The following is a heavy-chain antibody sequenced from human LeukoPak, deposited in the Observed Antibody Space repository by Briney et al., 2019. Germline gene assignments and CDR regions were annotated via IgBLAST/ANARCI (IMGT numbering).Heavy chain of an antibody. CDR3: ARDPADQDYGDVDYYYYMDV. CDR1: GGTFSSYA. D-gene: IGHD4-17*01. CDR2: IIAIFGTA. J-gene: IGHJ6*03. V-gene: IGHV1-69*13. Sequence: ASVKVSCKASGGTFSSYAISWVRQAPGQGLEWMGGIIAIFGTANYAQKFQGRVTITADESTSTAYMELSSLRSEDTAVYYCARDPADQDYGDVDYYYYMDVWGKGTTVTVSS.